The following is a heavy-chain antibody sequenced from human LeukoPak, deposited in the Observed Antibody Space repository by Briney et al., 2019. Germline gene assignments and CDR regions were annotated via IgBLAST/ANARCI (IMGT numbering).Heavy chain of an antibody. Sequence: SQTLSLTCDISGDSVSTNRAAWNWIRQSPSRGLEWLGRTYYRSKWYQDYAVSMKSRIVINADTSKNQFSLQLNSVTPEDTAVYYCARCDYGDYVLAGLWFDPWGQETLVTVSS. CDR1: GDSVSTNRAA. V-gene: IGHV6-1*01. CDR3: ARCDYGDYVLAGLWFDP. CDR2: TYYRSKWYQ. J-gene: IGHJ5*02. D-gene: IGHD4-17*01.